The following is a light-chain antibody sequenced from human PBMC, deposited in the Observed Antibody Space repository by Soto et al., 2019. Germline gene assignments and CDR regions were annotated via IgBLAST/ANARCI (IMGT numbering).Light chain of an antibody. Sequence: EIVLTQSPGTLSLSPGERATLSCRASQSVSNSYLAWYQQKPGQAPRLLIYGASSRATGIPDRFSGSGSGTEFTLTISSLQSEDFGLYYCHQYNNFWTFGQGTKVDIK. CDR2: GAS. J-gene: IGKJ1*01. V-gene: IGKV3-20*01. CDR3: HQYNNFWT. CDR1: QSVSNSY.